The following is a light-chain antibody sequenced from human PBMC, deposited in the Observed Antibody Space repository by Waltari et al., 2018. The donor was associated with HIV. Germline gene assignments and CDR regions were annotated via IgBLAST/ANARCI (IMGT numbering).Light chain of an antibody. CDR1: QSIYNS. Sequence: LVMTQSPSTLSVSPGERVTLSCRASQSIYNSLAWYQQKTGQAPRLLIYRASARATDSPPRFSGSGSGTEFTLTISSLQSEDSALYTCQQYYKWFRTFGQGTKVEV. CDR3: QQYYKWFRT. V-gene: IGKV3-15*01. CDR2: RAS. J-gene: IGKJ1*01.